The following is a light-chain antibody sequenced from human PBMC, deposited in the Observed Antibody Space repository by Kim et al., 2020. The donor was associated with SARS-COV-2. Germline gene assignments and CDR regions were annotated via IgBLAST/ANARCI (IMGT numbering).Light chain of an antibody. V-gene: IGLV3-1*01. CDR2: QDN. Sequence: SYELTQPPSVSVSPGQTASITCSGDKLGDKYAYWYQQKPGQSPVVVIYQDNKRPSGIPERFSGSNSGNTATLTISGTQAMDEADYYCQAWDSRSYVVFGGVTQLTVL. J-gene: IGLJ2*01. CDR3: QAWDSRSYVV. CDR1: KLGDKY.